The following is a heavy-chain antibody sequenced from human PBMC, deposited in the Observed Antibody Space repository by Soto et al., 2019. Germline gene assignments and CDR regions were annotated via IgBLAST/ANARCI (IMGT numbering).Heavy chain of an antibody. V-gene: IGHV1-46*01. CDR2: INPSGGST. D-gene: IGHD3-22*01. Sequence: WASAKVPCKTSGCTLASSGISFVLHAPGQVLEWMGWINPSGGSTSYAQKFQGRVTMTRDTSTSTVYMELSSLRSEDTAVYYGARDRRTYYYDSSSPLGRWGQVNLVTFSS. CDR1: GCTLASSG. CDR3: ARDRRTYYYDSSSPLGR. J-gene: IGHJ4*02.